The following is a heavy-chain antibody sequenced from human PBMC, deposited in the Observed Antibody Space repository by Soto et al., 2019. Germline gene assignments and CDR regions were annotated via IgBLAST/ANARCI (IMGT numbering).Heavy chain of an antibody. Sequence: QVQLVQSGAEVKKPGSSVKVSCKASGGTFSSYAISWVRQAPGQGLEWMGGILPIFDTTYYAQKFQGRVTITADKSTSTAYMDLSSLRSEDSAVYYCASTHDNSSYYVVDAFDIWGQGTMVTVSS. J-gene: IGHJ3*02. D-gene: IGHD3-22*01. CDR2: ILPIFDTT. V-gene: IGHV1-69*06. CDR3: ASTHDNSSYYVVDAFDI. CDR1: GGTFSSYA.